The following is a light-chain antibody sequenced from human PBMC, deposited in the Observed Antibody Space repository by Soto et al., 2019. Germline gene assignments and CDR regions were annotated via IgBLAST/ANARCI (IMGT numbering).Light chain of an antibody. CDR2: SNN. CDR1: SSNIGPNY. Sequence: QSVLTQPPSASGAPGQRVTISCSGSSSNIGPNYVYWYQQFPGTAPKLLIYSNNRRPSGVPDRFSGSKSGTSASLAISGLRSDDEADYDCAAWDDSLSGRVFGGGTKLTVL. J-gene: IGLJ3*02. CDR3: AAWDDSLSGRV. V-gene: IGLV1-47*02.